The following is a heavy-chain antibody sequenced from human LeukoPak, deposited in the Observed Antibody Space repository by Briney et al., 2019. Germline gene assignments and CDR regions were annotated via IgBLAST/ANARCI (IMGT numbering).Heavy chain of an antibody. CDR1: GFTFSSYE. Sequence: GGSLRLSCAASGFTFSSYEMNWVRQAPGKGLEWVSYISSSGSTIYYADPVKGRFTISRDNSKNTLYLQMNSLRAEDTAVYYCAKDRRRHFDYWGQGTLVTVSS. CDR2: ISSSGSTI. J-gene: IGHJ4*02. D-gene: IGHD6-6*01. CDR3: AKDRRRHFDY. V-gene: IGHV3-48*03.